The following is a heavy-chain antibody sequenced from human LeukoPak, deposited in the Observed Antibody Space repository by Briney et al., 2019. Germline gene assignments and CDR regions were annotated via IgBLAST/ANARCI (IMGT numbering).Heavy chain of an antibody. Sequence: GGSLRLSCAASGFTFSSYAMSWVRQAPGKGLEWVSAISGSGGSTYYADSVKGRFTISRDNSKSTLYLQMNSLRAEDAAVYYCARATYDSSGYYRYYFDYWGQGTLVTVSS. J-gene: IGHJ4*02. V-gene: IGHV3-23*01. CDR3: ARATYDSSGYYRYYFDY. D-gene: IGHD3-22*01. CDR2: ISGSGGST. CDR1: GFTFSSYA.